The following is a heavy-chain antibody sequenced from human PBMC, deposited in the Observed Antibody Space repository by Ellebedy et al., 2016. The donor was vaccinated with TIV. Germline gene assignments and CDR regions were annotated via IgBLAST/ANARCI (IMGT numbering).Heavy chain of an antibody. Sequence: PSETLSLTCTVSGDSIRTYYWTWIRQPPGKGLEWIGYIYYSGITKYNPSLKSRVTMSVDTPKNQFSLRLNSVTAADAAVYYCVRQYRPPSKLLEPWGQGSRVTVSS. CDR3: VRQYRPPSKLLEP. V-gene: IGHV4-59*08. CDR1: GDSIRTYY. D-gene: IGHD5-12*01. J-gene: IGHJ5*02. CDR2: IYYSGIT.